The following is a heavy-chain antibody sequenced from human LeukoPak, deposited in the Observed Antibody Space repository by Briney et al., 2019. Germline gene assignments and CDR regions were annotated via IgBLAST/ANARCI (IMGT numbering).Heavy chain of an antibody. V-gene: IGHV1-18*04. D-gene: IGHD3-22*01. J-gene: IGHJ4*02. CDR1: GYTFTIYY. Sequence: ASVKVSCKASGYTFTIYYISWVRQAPGQGLEWMGWISAYNGNTKYTQKFQDRVTMTIDTSTTTAYMELRSLTSDDTAVYYCARVRDYFDSSDYSDYWGQGTLVTVSS. CDR3: ARVRDYFDSSDYSDY. CDR2: ISAYNGNT.